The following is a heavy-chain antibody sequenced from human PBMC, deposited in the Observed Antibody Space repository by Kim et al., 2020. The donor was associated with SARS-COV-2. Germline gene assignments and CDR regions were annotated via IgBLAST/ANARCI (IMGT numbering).Heavy chain of an antibody. D-gene: IGHD4-4*01. Sequence: GGSLRLSCAASGFTFSSYSMNWVRQAPGKGLEWVSSISNSGSYIYYTDSIQGRFTISRDNAKNSLYLQMNSLRAEDTAVYFCARDLSVYSTACYGFDYWGQEALVTVSS. CDR2: ISNSGSYI. CDR1: GFTFSSYS. CDR3: ARDLSVYSTACYGFDY. J-gene: IGHJ4*02. V-gene: IGHV3-21*01.